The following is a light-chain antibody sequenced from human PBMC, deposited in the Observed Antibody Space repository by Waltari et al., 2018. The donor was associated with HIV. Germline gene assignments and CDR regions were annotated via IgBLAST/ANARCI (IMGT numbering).Light chain of an antibody. CDR3: QQYYSTPRGT. CDR1: QSVLYSSSNKNY. Sequence: DIVMTQSPDSLAVSLGERATINCKSSQSVLYSSSNKNYLAWYQQKAGQPPKLLIYWASTRESGVPDRFSGSGSGTDFTLTISGLQAEDVAVYYCQQYYSTPRGTFGQGTKVEIK. V-gene: IGKV4-1*01. J-gene: IGKJ1*01. CDR2: WAS.